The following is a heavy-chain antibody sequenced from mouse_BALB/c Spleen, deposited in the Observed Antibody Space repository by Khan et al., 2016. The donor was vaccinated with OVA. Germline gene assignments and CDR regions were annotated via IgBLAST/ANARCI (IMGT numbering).Heavy chain of an antibody. V-gene: IGHV2-9*02. J-gene: IGHJ2*01. Sequence: QVQLKESGPGLVAPSQSLSITCTVSGFSLTSYGVHWVRQPPGKGLEWLGVIWAGGSTNYNSALMSRLSISKDNSKSQVCLKINSLQTDDRARYYCARLEDRGGQGTTLTVSS. CDR1: GFSLTSYG. CDR3: ARLEDR. CDR2: IWAGGST.